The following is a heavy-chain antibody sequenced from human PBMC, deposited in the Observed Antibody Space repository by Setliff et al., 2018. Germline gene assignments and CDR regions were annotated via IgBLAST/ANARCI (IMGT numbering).Heavy chain of an antibody. V-gene: IGHV4-34*01. CDR2: INHSGST. CDR1: GGSFSGYY. CDR3: ARGVYCSSTSCSPGLNWFDP. J-gene: IGHJ5*02. Sequence: SETLSLTCAVYGGSFSGYYWSWIRQPPGKGLEWIGEINHSGSTNYNPSLKSRVTISVDTSKNQFSLKLSSVTAADTAVYYCARGVYCSSTSCSPGLNWFDPWGQGTLVTV. D-gene: IGHD2-2*01.